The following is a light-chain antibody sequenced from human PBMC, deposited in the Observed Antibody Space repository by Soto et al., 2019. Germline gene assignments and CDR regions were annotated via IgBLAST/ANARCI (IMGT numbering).Light chain of an antibody. CDR2: DDT. V-gene: IGLV3-21*02. J-gene: IGLJ3*02. Sequence: SYELTQPPSVSVAPGQTARITCGGNNIGSKSVNWYQQKPGQAPVLVVYDDTDRPSGIPERFSGSKSGSTATLTIPRVEAGDEADYYCQVWDSSSDHPGVFGGGTQLTVL. CDR1: NIGSKS. CDR3: QVWDSSSDHPGV.